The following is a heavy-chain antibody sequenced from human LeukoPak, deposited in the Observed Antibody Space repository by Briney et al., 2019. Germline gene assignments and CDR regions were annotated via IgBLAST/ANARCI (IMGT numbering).Heavy chain of an antibody. CDR3: ARGKNYDFWSGSNVMADYYYYMDV. D-gene: IGHD3-3*01. V-gene: IGHV4-34*01. CDR2: INPSGSI. Sequence: SETLSLTCAVYGGSFSGYYWSWIRQPPGKGLEWIGEINPSGSINYTPSLKSRVTISVDTSKNQFSLKLSSVTAADTAVYYCARGKNYDFWSGSNVMADYYYYMDVWGKGTTVTVSS. J-gene: IGHJ6*03. CDR1: GGSFSGYY.